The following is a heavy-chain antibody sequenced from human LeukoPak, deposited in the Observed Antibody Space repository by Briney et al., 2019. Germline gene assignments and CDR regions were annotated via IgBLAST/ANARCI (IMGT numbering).Heavy chain of an antibody. Sequence: GGSLRLSCAASGFTFSSYAMSWVRQAPEKGLEWVSGISGNGENTYYPDSVKGRFTISRDNSKNTLYLQVSSLREEDTAVYYCSKRSAVATGSCFDYWGQGALATVSS. CDR2: ISGNGENT. J-gene: IGHJ4*02. V-gene: IGHV3-23*01. D-gene: IGHD5-12*01. CDR1: GFTFSSYA. CDR3: SKRSAVATGSCFDY.